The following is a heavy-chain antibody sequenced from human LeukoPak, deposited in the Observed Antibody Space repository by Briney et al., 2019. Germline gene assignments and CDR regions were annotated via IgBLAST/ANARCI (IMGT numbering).Heavy chain of an antibody. V-gene: IGHV1-18*01. D-gene: IGHD1-14*01. CDR2: LSASDGNT. Sequence: GASVNVYCRASGYTFTSYGISWVRQAPGRGLEWMGWLSASDGNTNYAQKLQGKVTMTTDTSTSTVYMELRSLRSDDTAVYYCARTRKHAFDIWGQGTMVSVSS. J-gene: IGHJ3*02. CDR1: GYTFTSYG. CDR3: ARTRKHAFDI.